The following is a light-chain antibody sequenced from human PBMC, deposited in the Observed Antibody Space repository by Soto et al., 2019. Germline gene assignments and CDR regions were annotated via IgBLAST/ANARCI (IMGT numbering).Light chain of an antibody. Sequence: EIVMTQSPATLSVSPGERATLSCRASQSISSNLAWYQQKAGQAPRLLIYGASTRATGIPARFSGSGSGTEFTLTISSLQSEDFAVYYCQQHNNWPRTFGQGTKVEIK. V-gene: IGKV3-15*01. CDR2: GAS. CDR3: QQHNNWPRT. CDR1: QSISSN. J-gene: IGKJ1*01.